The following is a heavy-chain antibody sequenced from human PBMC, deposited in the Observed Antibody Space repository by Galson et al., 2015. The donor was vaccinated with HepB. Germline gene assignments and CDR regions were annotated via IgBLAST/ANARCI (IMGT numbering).Heavy chain of an antibody. D-gene: IGHD3-9*01. CDR1: GFTFRSYW. Sequence: LRLSCAASGFTFRSYWMHWVRQAPGKGLVWVSRINSDGSSTRYADSVKGRFTISRDNAENTLYLQMNSLRAEDTAVYYCARTNYDILTGYYDDFDYWGQGTLVTVSS. V-gene: IGHV3-74*01. CDR3: ARTNYDILTGYYDDFDY. J-gene: IGHJ4*02. CDR2: INSDGSST.